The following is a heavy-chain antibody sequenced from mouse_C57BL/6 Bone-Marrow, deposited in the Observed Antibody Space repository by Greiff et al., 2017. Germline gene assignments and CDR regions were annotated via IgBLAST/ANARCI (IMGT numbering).Heavy chain of an antibody. CDR1: GFTFSSYG. J-gene: IGHJ3*01. CDR2: ISSGGSYT. V-gene: IGHV5-6*02. Sequence: EVMLVESGGDLVKPGGSLKLSCAASGFTFSSYGMSWVRQTPDKKLEWVATISSGGSYTYYPDSVKGRFTISGDNAKNTLYLQMSSLKSEDTAMYYCARPTGFAYWGQGTLVTVSA. CDR3: ARPTGFAY.